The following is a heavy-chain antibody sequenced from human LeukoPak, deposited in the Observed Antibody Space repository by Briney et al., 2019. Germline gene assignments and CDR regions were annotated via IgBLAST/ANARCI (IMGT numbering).Heavy chain of an antibody. V-gene: IGHV4-59*01. D-gene: IGHD3-22*01. CDR3: ARQKRSYFDDSAHFSGYFVD. CDR1: GDSMTTSY. Sequence: MSWETLSLTCTVSGDSMTTSYWNWIRQPPGKRLEWLGYVSYNGISDYNPSLKSRVTLSVDTSKNQFSLTLTSVTAADTAIYYCARQKRSYFDDSAHFSGYFVDWGQGTLVTVSS. J-gene: IGHJ4*03. CDR2: VSYNGIS.